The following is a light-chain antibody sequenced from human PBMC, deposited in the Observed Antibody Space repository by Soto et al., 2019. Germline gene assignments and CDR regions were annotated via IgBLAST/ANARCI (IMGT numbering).Light chain of an antibody. V-gene: IGKV1-5*01. CDR1: QSISSW. CDR2: AAS. CDR3: QQYNGYST. Sequence: DIQMTQSPSTLSASVGDRVAITCRASQSISSWLAWYQQKPGKAPKLLIYAASSLQSGVPSRFSGSGSGTDFTLTISSLQPGDFATYYCQQYNGYSTFGQGTKVDI. J-gene: IGKJ1*01.